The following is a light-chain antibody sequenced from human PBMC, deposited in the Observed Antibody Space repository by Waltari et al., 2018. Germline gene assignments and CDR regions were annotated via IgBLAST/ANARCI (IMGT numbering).Light chain of an antibody. Sequence: SHELTQPPSVSVSPGQTASITCSGDKLGDKYASWYQQKAGQSPVLVIYQDTKRPSGIPERFSGSNSGNTATLTISGTQAMDEADYYCQAWDSSSYVFGTGTKVTVL. CDR1: KLGDKY. CDR2: QDT. V-gene: IGLV3-1*01. J-gene: IGLJ1*01. CDR3: QAWDSSSYV.